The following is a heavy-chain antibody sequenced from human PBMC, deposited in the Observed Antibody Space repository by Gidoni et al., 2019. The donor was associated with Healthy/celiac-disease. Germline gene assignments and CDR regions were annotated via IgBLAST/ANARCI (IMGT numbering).Heavy chain of an antibody. Sequence: QVQLQESGPGLVKPSQTLSLTSTVSGGSISSGSYSWSWSRQPGGKGLEWIGRIYTSRSTNYNPSLKSRVTISVETSKNQFSLKLSSVTAADTAVYYCARVRVKWGFLEWSTETFDYWGQGTLVTVSS. CDR3: ARVRVKWGFLEWSTETFDY. V-gene: IGHV4-61*02. CDR2: IYTSRST. J-gene: IGHJ4*02. CDR1: GGSISSGSYS. D-gene: IGHD3-3*01.